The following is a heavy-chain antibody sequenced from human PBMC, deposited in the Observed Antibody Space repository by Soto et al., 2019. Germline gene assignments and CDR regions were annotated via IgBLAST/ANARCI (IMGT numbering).Heavy chain of an antibody. CDR2: ISSNGGST. V-gene: IGHV3-64*01. CDR1: GFTFSSYA. D-gene: IGHD3-22*01. J-gene: IGHJ4*02. CDR3: ARGAGSYYDSSGYYYPDY. Sequence: GGSLRLSCAASGFTFSSYAMHWVRQAPGKGLEYVSAISSNGGSTYYANSVKGRFTISRDNSKNTLYLQMGSLRAEDMAVYYCARGAGSYYDSSGYYYPDYWGQGT.